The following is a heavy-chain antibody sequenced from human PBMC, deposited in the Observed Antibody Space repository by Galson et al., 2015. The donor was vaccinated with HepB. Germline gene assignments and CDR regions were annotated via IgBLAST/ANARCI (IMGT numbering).Heavy chain of an antibody. D-gene: IGHD3-10*01. Sequence: SLRLSCAASGFTFSSYWMSWVRQAPGKGLEWVANIKQDGSEKYYVDSVKGRFTISSDNAKNSLYLQMNSLRAEDTAVYYCARDRLERRFGDLGAAFDIWGQGTMVTVSS. J-gene: IGHJ3*02. CDR3: ARDRLERRFGDLGAAFDI. V-gene: IGHV3-7*01. CDR1: GFTFSSYW. CDR2: IKQDGSEK.